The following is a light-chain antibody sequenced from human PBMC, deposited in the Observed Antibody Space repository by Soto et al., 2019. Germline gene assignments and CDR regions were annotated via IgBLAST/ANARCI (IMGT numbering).Light chain of an antibody. J-gene: IGKJ4*01. Sequence: DIQLTQSPSFLSASVGDGVTITCRASQGINSHLAWFQQKPGKAPRLLIYSASTLQSGGPSRFSGSGSGTEFTLTISSLQPEDFATYYCQKFDGYPLTFGGGTKMEIK. CDR2: SAS. CDR3: QKFDGYPLT. CDR1: QGINSH. V-gene: IGKV1-9*01.